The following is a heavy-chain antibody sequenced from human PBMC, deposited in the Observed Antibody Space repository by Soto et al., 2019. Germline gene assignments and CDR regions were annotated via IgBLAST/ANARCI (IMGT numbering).Heavy chain of an antibody. V-gene: IGHV1-69*13. Sequence: RASVDVSCKASVDTFSSYAISWVRQAPGQGLEWMGGIIPIFGTANYVQKFQGRVTTTADESTSTAYMELSSLRSEDTAVYYCASPFIPGTAPDAFDIWGQGTMVTVSS. J-gene: IGHJ3*02. D-gene: IGHD1-1*01. CDR1: VDTFSSYA. CDR2: IIPIFGTA. CDR3: ASPFIPGTAPDAFDI.